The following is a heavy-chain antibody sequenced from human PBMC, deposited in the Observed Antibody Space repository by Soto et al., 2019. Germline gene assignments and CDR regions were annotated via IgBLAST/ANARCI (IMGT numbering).Heavy chain of an antibody. V-gene: IGHV3-23*01. D-gene: IGHD6-13*01. Sequence: EVQLLESGGGLVQPGGSLRLSCAASESTLSSYAMSWVRQAPGKGLEWVSGISSSGGGTYYADSVKGRFTISRDNSKNTLYLQMDSLRSEDMAVYYCAGGSRWTGVDYWGQGTLVTVSS. CDR3: AGGSRWTGVDY. CDR2: ISSSGGGT. CDR1: ESTLSSYA. J-gene: IGHJ4*02.